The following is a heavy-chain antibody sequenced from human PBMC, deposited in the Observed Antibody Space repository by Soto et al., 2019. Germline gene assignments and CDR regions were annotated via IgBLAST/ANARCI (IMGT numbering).Heavy chain of an antibody. D-gene: IGHD3-3*01. J-gene: IGHJ4*02. CDR3: AKAEGAYEYYDFWSGYQWGGY. V-gene: IGHV3-23*01. Sequence: EVQLLESGGGLVQPGGSLRLSCAASGFTFSSYAMSWVRQAPGKGLEWVSAISGSGGSTYYADSVKGRFTISRDNSKNTLYLQMNSLRAEDTAVYYCAKAEGAYEYYDFWSGYQWGGYWCQGTLVTVSS. CDR1: GFTFSSYA. CDR2: ISGSGGST.